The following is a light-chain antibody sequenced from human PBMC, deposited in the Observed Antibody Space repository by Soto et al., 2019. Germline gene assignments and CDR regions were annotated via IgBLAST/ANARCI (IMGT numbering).Light chain of an antibody. CDR1: QGIDRY. J-gene: IGKJ1*01. Sequence: AIRMTQSPSSFSASTGDRVTITCRASQGIDRYLAWYQQKPGKVPKLLIYAASTLQSGVPSRFSGSGSGTEFTLTISSLQPEDFATYYCQQLNTFPRTFGQGTKVEIK. CDR3: QQLNTFPRT. CDR2: AAS. V-gene: IGKV1-8*01.